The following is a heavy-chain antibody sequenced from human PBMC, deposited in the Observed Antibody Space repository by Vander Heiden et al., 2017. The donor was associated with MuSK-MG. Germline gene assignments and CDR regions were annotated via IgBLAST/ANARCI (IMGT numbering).Heavy chain of an antibody. D-gene: IGHD3-22*01. J-gene: IGHJ4*02. CDR1: GGTFRSYS. CDR2: IIYRLGIA. Sequence: QVQLVQSGAEVKKRGSSVQVSCHASGGTFRSYSISWVRQAPGQGLECMGRIIYRLGIANYAKKSQGRVTITADKPMSTAYMEQSSVRSEDTAVYYCARTYYYDSSGYSDYWGQGTMVTVSS. V-gene: IGHV1-69*04. CDR3: ARTYYYDSSGYSDY.